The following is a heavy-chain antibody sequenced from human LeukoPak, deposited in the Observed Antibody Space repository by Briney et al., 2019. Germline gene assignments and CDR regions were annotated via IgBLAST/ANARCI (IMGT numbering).Heavy chain of an antibody. CDR2: ISSSSSSTI. J-gene: IGHJ4*02. CDR1: GFTFSSYE. CDR3: ARDRFEPYYDYVWGSYRYTVGFDY. V-gene: IGHV3-48*01. D-gene: IGHD3-16*02. Sequence: GGSLRLSCAASGFTFSSYEMNWVRQAPGKELEWVSYISSSSSSTIYYADSVKGRFTISRDNAKNSLYLQMNSLRAEDTAVYYCARDRFEPYYDYVWGSYRYTVGFDYWGQGTLATVSS.